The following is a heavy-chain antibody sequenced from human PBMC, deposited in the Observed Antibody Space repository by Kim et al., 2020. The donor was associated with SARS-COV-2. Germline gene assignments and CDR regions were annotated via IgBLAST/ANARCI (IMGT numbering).Heavy chain of an antibody. CDR1: GFTFSSYG. CDR2: ISYDGSNK. J-gene: IGHJ6*03. V-gene: IGHV3-30*18. Sequence: GGSLRLSCAASGFTFSSYGMHWVRQAPGKGLEWVAVISYDGSNKYYADSVKGRFTISRDNSKNTLYLQMNSLRAEDTAVYYCAKDQAARPILGTYYYYYYYMVVWGKGTTVTVSS. CDR3: AKDQAARPILGTYYYYYYYMVV. D-gene: IGHD6-6*01.